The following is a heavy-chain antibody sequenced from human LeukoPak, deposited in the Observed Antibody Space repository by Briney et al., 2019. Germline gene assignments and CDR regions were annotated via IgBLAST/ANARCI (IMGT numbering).Heavy chain of an antibody. V-gene: IGHV3-74*01. Sequence: GGSLRLSCTASGFSFSGHWMHWVRQLPGKGLVWVSRISPTGSTTSYADSVKGRFTVSRDNAKNTLYLQVNNLRAEDTAVYYCARGPNSNWSGLDFWGQGTLLTVSS. J-gene: IGHJ4*02. CDR1: GFSFSGHW. CDR2: ISPTGSTT. CDR3: ARGPNSNWSGLDF. D-gene: IGHD6-6*01.